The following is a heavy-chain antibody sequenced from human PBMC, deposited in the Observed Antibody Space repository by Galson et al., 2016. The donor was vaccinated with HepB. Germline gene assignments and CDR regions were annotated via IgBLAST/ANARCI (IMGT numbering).Heavy chain of an antibody. D-gene: IGHD1-7*01. J-gene: IGHJ4*02. CDR1: GYTLTTYG. Sequence: SAKVSCKASGYTLTTYGTSRVPQVPRQGLPRMGRISPHSGTTNHAQELQGRITMTTDTATSTAYMELTDLKSADTAVYYCVRDRERTLDYWGQGTLVSVSS. CDR2: ISPHSGTT. V-gene: IGHV1-18*04. CDR3: VRDRERTLDY.